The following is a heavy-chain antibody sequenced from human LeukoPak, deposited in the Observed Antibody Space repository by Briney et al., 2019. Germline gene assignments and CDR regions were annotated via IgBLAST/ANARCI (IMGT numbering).Heavy chain of an antibody. Sequence: ASVKVSCKASGYTFTSYDINWVRQATGQGLEWMGWMNPNSGNTGYALKFQGRVTITRNTSISTACMELSSLRSEDTAVYYCARLYSSSWSYYYYYYYMDVWGKGTTVTVSS. J-gene: IGHJ6*03. CDR2: MNPNSGNT. V-gene: IGHV1-8*03. CDR1: GYTFTSYD. D-gene: IGHD6-13*01. CDR3: ARLYSSSWSYYYYYYYMDV.